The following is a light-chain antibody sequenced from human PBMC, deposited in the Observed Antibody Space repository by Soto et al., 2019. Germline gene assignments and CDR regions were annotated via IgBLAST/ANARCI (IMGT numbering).Light chain of an antibody. CDR2: EVT. CDR1: SSDIGDYNY. Sequence: QPVLTQPASVSGSPGQSITISCTGTSSDIGDYNYVSWYQQHPGKAPKLMIYEVTNRPSGVSNRFSGSKSGNTASLTISGLQAEDEADYYCSSYTSSNTLYVFGTGTKVTVL. CDR3: SSYTSSNTLYV. V-gene: IGLV2-14*01. J-gene: IGLJ1*01.